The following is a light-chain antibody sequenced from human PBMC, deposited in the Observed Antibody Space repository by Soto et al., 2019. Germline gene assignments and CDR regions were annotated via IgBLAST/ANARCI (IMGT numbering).Light chain of an antibody. V-gene: IGLV2-8*01. CDR1: SSDVGDYNY. CDR3: SSYAGSSIVV. CDR2: EVS. Sequence: QSALTQPPSASGSPGQSVTISCTGTSSDVGDYNYVSWYQQHPGKAPKLMIYEVSKRPSGVPDRFSGSKSGNTASLTVSGLQAEDEADYYCSSYAGSSIVVFGGGTKVTVL. J-gene: IGLJ2*01.